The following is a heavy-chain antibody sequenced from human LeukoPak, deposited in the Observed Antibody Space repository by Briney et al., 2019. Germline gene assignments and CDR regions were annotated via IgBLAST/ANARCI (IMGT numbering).Heavy chain of an antibody. V-gene: IGHV5-51*01. CDR2: IYPGDSDT. D-gene: IGHD3-3*01. J-gene: IGHJ4*02. CDR1: GYSFTSYW. Sequence: GASLQISCKGSGYSFTSYWIGWGRRMPGKGLEGMGIIYPGDSDTRYSPSFQGQVTISADKSISTAYLQWSSLKASDTAMYYCARQGPGYDFWSGYSRSFDYWGQGTLVTVSS. CDR3: ARQGPGYDFWSGYSRSFDY.